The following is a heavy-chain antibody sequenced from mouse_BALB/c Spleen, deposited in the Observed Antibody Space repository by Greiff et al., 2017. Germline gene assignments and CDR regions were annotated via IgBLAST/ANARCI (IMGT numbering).Heavy chain of an antibody. Sequence: EVHLVESGAELVKPGASVKLSCTASGFNIKDTYMHWVKQRPEQGLEWIGRIDPANGNTKYDPKFQGKATITADTSSNTAYLQLSSLTSEDTAVYYCARSTTDFAYWGQGTLVTVSA. CDR1: GFNIKDTY. CDR2: IDPANGNT. J-gene: IGHJ3*01. D-gene: IGHD1-1*01. CDR3: ARSTTDFAY. V-gene: IGHV14-3*02.